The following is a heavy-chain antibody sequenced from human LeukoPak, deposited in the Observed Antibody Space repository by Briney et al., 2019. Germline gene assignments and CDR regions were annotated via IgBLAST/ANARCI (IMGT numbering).Heavy chain of an antibody. CDR2: IYYTGST. CDR3: AGTGPRNTFDFSSRELLKAFDM. J-gene: IGHJ3*02. V-gene: IGHV4-59*01. Sequence: SETLSLTCTLSGHSNSSYHGLWRWIRQPPGKGLEWIGYIYYTGSTEKNPSLKSRVTISLDTSKNQFSLRLRAVTAADTAVYFCAGTGPRNTFDFSSRELLKAFDMWGQGTVVTVSS. D-gene: IGHD3/OR15-3a*01. CDR1: GHSNSSYH.